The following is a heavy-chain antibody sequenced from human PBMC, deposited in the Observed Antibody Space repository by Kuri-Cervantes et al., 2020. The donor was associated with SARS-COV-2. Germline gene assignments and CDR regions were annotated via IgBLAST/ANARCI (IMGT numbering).Heavy chain of an antibody. V-gene: IGHV4-34*01. J-gene: IGHJ4*02. CDR1: GGSFSGYY. CDR2: INHSGST. CDR3: ARGGWQSDYFDY. Sequence: GSLRLSCAVYGGSFSGYYWSWIRQPPGKGLEWIGEINHSGSTNYNPSLKSRVTISVDTSKNQFSLKLSSVTAADTAVYYCARGGWQSDYFDYWGQGTLVTV. D-gene: IGHD6-19*01.